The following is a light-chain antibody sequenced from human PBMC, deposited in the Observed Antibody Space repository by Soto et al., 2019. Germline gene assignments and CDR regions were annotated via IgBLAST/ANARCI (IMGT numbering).Light chain of an antibody. CDR3: QQTYNTPYT. CDR1: QSVSHY. CDR2: AAS. J-gene: IGKJ2*01. V-gene: IGKV1-39*01. Sequence: DIQMTQSPSSLSASVGDRVTITCRASQSVSHYFNWYQQKPGKAPKLLIYAASSLQSGVPSGFSGSGSGTDFTLTISSPQPEDSATYYCQQTYNTPYTFGQGTKLEIK.